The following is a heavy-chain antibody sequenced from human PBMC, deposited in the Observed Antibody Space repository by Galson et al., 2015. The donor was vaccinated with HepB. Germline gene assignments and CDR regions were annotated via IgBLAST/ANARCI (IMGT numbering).Heavy chain of an antibody. CDR3: ARLTSPGSTICHFDY. J-gene: IGHJ4*02. CDR1: GYNFATYW. D-gene: IGHD2-2*01. V-gene: IGHV5-51*01. Sequence: QSGAEVKKPGESLRISCKGSGYNFATYWIGWVRQMPGKGLEWMGIIYPGDSDTRYSPSFQGQVTISADKSISTAYLQWSSLKASDTAMYYCARLTSPGSTICHFDYWGPGTLVTVSS. CDR2: IYPGDSDT.